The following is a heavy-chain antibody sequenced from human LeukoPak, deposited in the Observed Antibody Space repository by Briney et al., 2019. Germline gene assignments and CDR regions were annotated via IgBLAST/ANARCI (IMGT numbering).Heavy chain of an antibody. CDR3: AKAPIYYDSSGYPDY. J-gene: IGHJ4*02. CDR1: GFTFSTYG. Sequence: PGTSLRLSCAASGFTFSTYGMHWLRQAPGKGLEWVATISYDGSNKFYADSVKGRFTISRDNSKNTLYLQMNSLKAEDTAFYYCAKAPIYYDSSGYPDYWGQGTLVTVSS. CDR2: ISYDGSNK. V-gene: IGHV3-30*18. D-gene: IGHD3-22*01.